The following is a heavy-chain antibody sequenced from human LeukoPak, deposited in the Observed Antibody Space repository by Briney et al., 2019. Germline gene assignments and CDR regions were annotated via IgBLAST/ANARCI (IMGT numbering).Heavy chain of an antibody. V-gene: IGHV3-23*01. D-gene: IGHD6-13*01. Sequence: GGSLRLSCTASGFTFGDYAMSWVRQAPGKGLEWVSAISGSGGSTYYADSVKGRFTISRDNSKNTLYLQMNSLRAEDTAVYYCAKDLYSSSWYYFDYWGQGTLVTVSS. CDR2: ISGSGGST. J-gene: IGHJ4*02. CDR3: AKDLYSSSWYYFDY. CDR1: GFTFGDYA.